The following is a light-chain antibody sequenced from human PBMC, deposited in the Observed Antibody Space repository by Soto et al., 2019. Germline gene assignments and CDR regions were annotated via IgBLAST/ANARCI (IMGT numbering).Light chain of an antibody. J-gene: IGKJ2*01. CDR2: AAS. CDR1: QSISVH. CDR3: QQSYITPYT. Sequence: DIQMTQSPSSLSASVGDTVTINCRASQSISVHLNWYQQKPGKVPKLLIYAASNLQSGVPSSFSGSGSETDFALTISSLQPEDFATYYCQQSYITPYTFGQGTKLQIK. V-gene: IGKV1-39*01.